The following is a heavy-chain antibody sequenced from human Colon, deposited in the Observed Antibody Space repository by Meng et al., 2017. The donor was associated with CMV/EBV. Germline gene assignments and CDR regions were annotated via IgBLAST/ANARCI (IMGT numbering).Heavy chain of an antibody. CDR2: IHSSGST. CDR3: ARAGGVVAPAATVAFDI. CDR1: GGSFNSNNYY. J-gene: IGHJ3*02. V-gene: IGHV4-39*07. D-gene: IGHD2-2*01. Sequence: GSLRLSCTVSGGSFNSNNYYWGWIRQPPGKGLFWNGSIHSSGSTYYNPSLKSRVTISIDMSKNHFSLRLSSVTAADTAVYFCARAGGVVAPAATVAFDIWGQGTMVTVSS.